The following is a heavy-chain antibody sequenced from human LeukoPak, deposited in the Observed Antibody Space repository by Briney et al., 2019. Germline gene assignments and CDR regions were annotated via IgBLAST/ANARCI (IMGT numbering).Heavy chain of an antibody. CDR3: ARVVFKRGAFDI. CDR2: IYYSGST. V-gene: IGHV4-59*12. CDR1: GGSIKSYY. D-gene: IGHD2-21*01. J-gene: IGHJ3*02. Sequence: SETLSLTCTVSGGSIKSYYWSWIRQPPGKGLEWIGQIYYSGSTYYNPSLKSRVTISVDTSKNQFSLKLSSVTAADTAVYYCARVVFKRGAFDIWGQGTMVTVSS.